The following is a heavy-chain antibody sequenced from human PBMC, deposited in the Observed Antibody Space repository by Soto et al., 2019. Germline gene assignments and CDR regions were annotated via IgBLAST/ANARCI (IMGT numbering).Heavy chain of an antibody. Sequence: EAQLLESGGGFVQPGGSLRLSCAASGFTFSSYAMAWVRQAPGKGLEWVSGITYIGGATFYADSVKGRFTISRDNVRNTLYLQMNRLRVEDKAVYYCAKVSSLYGDYVPSSGLDDFWGQGTLVTVSS. CDR2: ITYIGGAT. CDR3: AKVSSLYGDYVPSSGLDDF. J-gene: IGHJ4*02. V-gene: IGHV3-23*01. D-gene: IGHD4-17*01. CDR1: GFTFSSYA.